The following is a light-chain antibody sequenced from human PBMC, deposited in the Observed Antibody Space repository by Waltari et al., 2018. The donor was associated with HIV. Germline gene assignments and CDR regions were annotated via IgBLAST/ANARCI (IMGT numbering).Light chain of an antibody. V-gene: IGLV1-44*01. CDR3: ASWDDSLNGWV. J-gene: IGLJ3*02. CDR1: YFHIGRNT. Sequence: QSVLTQPPSASGTPGQRVTIPCSGGYFHIGRNTVSWYPPGPGTAPQLLIYSDRQRPLGVPERFSGSKSGTSASLAISELQSDDEADYYCASWDDSLNGWVFGGGTKLTVL. CDR2: SDR.